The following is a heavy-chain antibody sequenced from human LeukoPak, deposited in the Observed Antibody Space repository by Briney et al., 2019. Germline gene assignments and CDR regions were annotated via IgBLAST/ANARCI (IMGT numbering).Heavy chain of an antibody. D-gene: IGHD5-18*01. Sequence: SQTLSLTCTVSGGSISSGDYYWSWIRQPPGKGLEWIGYIYYSGSTYYNPSLKSRVTISVDTSKNQFSLKLSSVTAADTAVYYCARETRGYSYGYAGYFDYWGQGTLVTVSS. CDR1: GGSISSGDYY. J-gene: IGHJ4*02. CDR2: IYYSGST. CDR3: ARETRGYSYGYAGYFDY. V-gene: IGHV4-30-4*01.